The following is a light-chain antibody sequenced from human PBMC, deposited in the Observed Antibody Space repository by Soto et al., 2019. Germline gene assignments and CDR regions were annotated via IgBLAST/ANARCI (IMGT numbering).Light chain of an antibody. CDR2: DAS. Sequence: EIVLTQSPATLSLSPGERATLSCRASQSVSSYLAWYHQKPGQAPRLLLYDASNRATGVPARFSGSGSGTDFTLTISSLEPEDVAVYYCQQCSTWPLTFGRGTKVEIK. J-gene: IGKJ4*01. V-gene: IGKV3-11*01. CDR1: QSVSSY. CDR3: QQCSTWPLT.